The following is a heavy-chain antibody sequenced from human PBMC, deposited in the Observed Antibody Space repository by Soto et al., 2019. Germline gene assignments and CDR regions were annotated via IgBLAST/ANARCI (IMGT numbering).Heavy chain of an antibody. Sequence: SVKVSCKASGGTFSRYAISWVRQAPGQGLEWMGGIIPIFGTANYAQKFQGRVTITADESTSTAYMELSSLRFEDTAVYYCARAIEGPTTTGWLDPWGQGTLVTVSS. V-gene: IGHV1-69*13. CDR2: IIPIFGTA. CDR1: GGTFSRYA. D-gene: IGHD1-26*01. J-gene: IGHJ5*02. CDR3: ARAIEGPTTTGWLDP.